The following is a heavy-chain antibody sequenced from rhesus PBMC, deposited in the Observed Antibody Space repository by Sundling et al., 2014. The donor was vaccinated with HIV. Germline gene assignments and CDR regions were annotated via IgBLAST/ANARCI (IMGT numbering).Heavy chain of an antibody. J-gene: IGHJ4*01. D-gene: IGHD1-44*02. CDR2: IYGGGGST. CDR3: AREEWQLYVDY. Sequence: QVQLQESGPGLVKPSETLPLTCAVSGASISSNYWSWIRQAPGKGLEWIGRIYGGGGSTDYNPSLKSRVTISIDTSKNQFSLKLTSVTAADTAVYYCAREEWQLYVDYWGQGVLVTVSS. V-gene: IGHV4S2*01. CDR1: GASISSNY.